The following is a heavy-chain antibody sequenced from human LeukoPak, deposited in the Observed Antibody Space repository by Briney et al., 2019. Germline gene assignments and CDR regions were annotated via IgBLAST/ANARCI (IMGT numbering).Heavy chain of an antibody. D-gene: IGHD2-15*01. J-gene: IGHJ4*02. V-gene: IGHV4-59*01. Sequence: PSETLSLTCTVSGGSICSYYWSWIRQPPGKGLEWIGYIYYSGSTNYNPSLKSRVTISVDTSKNQFSLKLSSVTAADTAVYYCARAPVVAAPYFDYWGQGTLVTVSS. CDR3: ARAPVVAAPYFDY. CDR2: IYYSGST. CDR1: GGSICSYY.